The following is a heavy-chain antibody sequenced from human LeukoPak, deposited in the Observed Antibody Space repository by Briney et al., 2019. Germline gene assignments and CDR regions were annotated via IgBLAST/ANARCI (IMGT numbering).Heavy chain of an antibody. Sequence: GESLKISGKGSGYSFTSYWIGWVRQMPGKGLEWMGIIYSGDSYTRYSPSFQGQVTISADKSISTAYLQWSSLKASDTAMYYCARLNEVYDILTGYTYYFDYWGQGTLVTVSS. CDR3: ARLNEVYDILTGYTYYFDY. CDR2: IYSGDSYT. D-gene: IGHD3-9*01. V-gene: IGHV5-51*01. J-gene: IGHJ4*02. CDR1: GYSFTSYW.